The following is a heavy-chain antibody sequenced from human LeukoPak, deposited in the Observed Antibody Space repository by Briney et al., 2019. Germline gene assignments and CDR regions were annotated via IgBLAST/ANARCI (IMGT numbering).Heavy chain of an antibody. Sequence: ASVKVSCKASGYNFISYYMHWVRQAPGQGLEWMGIINPSGGSTSYAQKFQGRVTMTRDTSTSTVYMELSSLRSEDTAVYYCARDPSFGVGATDNYYFDYWGQGTLVTVSS. V-gene: IGHV1-46*01. J-gene: IGHJ4*02. CDR3: ARDPSFGVGATDNYYFDY. CDR1: GYNFISYY. D-gene: IGHD1-26*01. CDR2: INPSGGST.